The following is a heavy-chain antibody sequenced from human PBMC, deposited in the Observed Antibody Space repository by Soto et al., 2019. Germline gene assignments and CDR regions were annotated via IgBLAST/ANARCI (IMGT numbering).Heavy chain of an antibody. J-gene: IGHJ4*02. V-gene: IGHV4-31*03. CDR2: IYYSGST. Sequence: PSETLSLTCTVSGGSISSGGYYWSWIRQHPGKGLEWIGYIYYSGSTYYNPSLKSRVTISVDTSKNQFSLKLSSVTAADTAVYYCARNRVIFDDRPRGPYFDYWGQGTLVTVSS. D-gene: IGHD3-3*01. CDR3: ARNRVIFDDRPRGPYFDY. CDR1: GGSISSGGYY.